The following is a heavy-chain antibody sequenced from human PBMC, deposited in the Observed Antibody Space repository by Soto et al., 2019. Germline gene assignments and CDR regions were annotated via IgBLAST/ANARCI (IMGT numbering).Heavy chain of an antibody. D-gene: IGHD6-19*01. Sequence: GGSLRLSCAASGFTFGTSWMHWVRQAAGKGLVWVSRINSDASTTNYADSVKGRFTISRDNAKNTLYLQMDSLTAEDTAVYYCARGPSGWFGYDYWGQGTLVTVSS. CDR1: GFTFGTSW. V-gene: IGHV3-74*01. CDR3: ARGPSGWFGYDY. J-gene: IGHJ4*02. CDR2: INSDASTT.